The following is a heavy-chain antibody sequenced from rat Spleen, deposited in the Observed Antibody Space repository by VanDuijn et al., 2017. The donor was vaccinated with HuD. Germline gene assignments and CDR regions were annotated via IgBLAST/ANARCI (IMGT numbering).Heavy chain of an antibody. CDR2: ISYDGSRT. D-gene: IGHD1-12*03. Sequence: EVQLVESGGGLVQPGRSLKLSCAASGFTFSNFDMAWVRQAPTKGLEWVATISYDGSRTYSRDSVKGRFTISRDNAKSTLYLQMNSLRSEDTATYYCTRGWLSPYNWFAYWGQGTLVTVSS. CDR3: TRGWLSPYNWFAY. J-gene: IGHJ3*01. V-gene: IGHV5-29*01. CDR1: GFTFSNFD.